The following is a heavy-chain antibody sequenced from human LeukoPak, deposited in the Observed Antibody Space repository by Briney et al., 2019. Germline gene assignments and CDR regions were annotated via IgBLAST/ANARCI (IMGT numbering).Heavy chain of an antibody. J-gene: IGHJ5*02. CDR2: IYSSGNT. CDR3: ARDSGTTGEVKFDP. CDR1: GGPMRSYH. D-gene: IGHD3-10*01. Sequence: SETLSLTCTVSGGPMRSYHWSWIRQPAGKGLEWIGRIYSSGNTDYNPSLKSRVTMSVDTSKNQFSLKLNSVTAADTAVYYCARDSGTTGEVKFDPWGQGTLVTVSS. V-gene: IGHV4-4*07.